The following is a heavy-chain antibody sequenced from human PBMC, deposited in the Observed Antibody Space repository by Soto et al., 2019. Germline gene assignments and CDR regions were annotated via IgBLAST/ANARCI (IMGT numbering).Heavy chain of an antibody. CDR2: IYYSGST. J-gene: IGHJ5*02. V-gene: IGHV4-39*01. D-gene: IGHD3-9*01. Sequence: QLQLQESGPGLVKPSETLSLTCTVSGGSISSSSYYWGWIRQPPGKGLEWIGSIYYSGSTYYNPSLKSRVTISVETSKNQFSLKLSSVTAADTAVYYCARRCSGYDILTGYYDGWFDPWGQGTLVTVSS. CDR3: ARRCSGYDILTGYYDGWFDP. CDR1: GGSISSSSYY.